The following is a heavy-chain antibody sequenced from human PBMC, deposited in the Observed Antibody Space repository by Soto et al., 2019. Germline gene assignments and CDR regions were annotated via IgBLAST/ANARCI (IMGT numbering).Heavy chain of an antibody. J-gene: IGHJ1*01. D-gene: IGHD1-1*01. CDR3: AIGWNDFPH. CDR1: GGTFSSYA. V-gene: IGHV1-69*01. CDR2: IIPVFGTA. Sequence: VQLVQSGAEVKKTGSSVKVSCKASGGTFSSYAISWVRQAPGQGLECMGGIIPVFGTANYAQKFQGRVTINADESTSTVYMELSSLRSEDTAVYYCAIGWNDFPHWGQGTLVTVSS.